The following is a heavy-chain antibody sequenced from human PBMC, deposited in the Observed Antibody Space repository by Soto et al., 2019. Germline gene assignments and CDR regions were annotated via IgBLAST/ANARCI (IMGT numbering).Heavy chain of an antibody. CDR2: IVVGSGNT. J-gene: IGHJ3*02. CDR3: AADRYYYDSSGYYYGGDAFDI. V-gene: IGHV1-58*01. Sequence: ASVKVSCKASGFTFTSSAVQWVRQARGQRLEWIGWIVVGSGNTNYAQKFQERVTITRDMSTSIAYMELSSLRSEDTAVHYCAADRYYYDSSGYYYGGDAFDIWGQGTMVTVSS. CDR1: GFTFTSSA. D-gene: IGHD3-22*01.